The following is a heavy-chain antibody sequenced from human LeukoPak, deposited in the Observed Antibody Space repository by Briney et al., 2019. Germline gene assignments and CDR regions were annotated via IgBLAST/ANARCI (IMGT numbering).Heavy chain of an antibody. V-gene: IGHV4-59*01. J-gene: IGHJ4*02. Sequence: PSETLSLTCTVSGGSISSYYWSWIRQPPGKGLEWIGYIYYSGSTNYNPSLKSRVTISVDTSKNQFSLKLSSVTAADTAVYYCARGGAAAGRNFDFWDQGTLVTVSS. D-gene: IGHD6-13*01. CDR2: IYYSGST. CDR1: GGSISSYY. CDR3: ARGGAAAGRNFDF.